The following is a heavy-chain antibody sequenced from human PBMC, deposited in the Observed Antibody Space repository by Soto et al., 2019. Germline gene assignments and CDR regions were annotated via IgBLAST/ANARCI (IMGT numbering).Heavy chain of an antibody. CDR1: GGSISSGDYS. CDR3: ARSFGSSPTAFDY. CDR2: IYHSGTI. V-gene: IGHV4-30-2*01. J-gene: IGHJ4*02. Sequence: SETLSLTGAVSGGSISSGDYSWSWIRQPPGKGLEWIGYIYHSGTIYYNRSLQSRVTMSVDRSKNQFSLRLSSVTAADTAVYYCARSFGSSPTAFDYWGQGTLVTVSS. D-gene: IGHD6-6*01.